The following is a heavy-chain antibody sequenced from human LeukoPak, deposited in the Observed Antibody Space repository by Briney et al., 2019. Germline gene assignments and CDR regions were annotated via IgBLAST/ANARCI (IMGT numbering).Heavy chain of an antibody. V-gene: IGHV3-30*18. CDR3: AKVDDSSGYYADY. CDR1: GFTFSSYG. D-gene: IGHD3-22*01. Sequence: GGSLRLSCAASGFTFSSYGMHWVRQVPGKGLEWVAVISYDGSNKYYADSVKGRFTISRDNSKNTLYLQMNSLRAEDTAVYYCAKVDDSSGYYADYWGQGTLVTVSS. CDR2: ISYDGSNK. J-gene: IGHJ4*02.